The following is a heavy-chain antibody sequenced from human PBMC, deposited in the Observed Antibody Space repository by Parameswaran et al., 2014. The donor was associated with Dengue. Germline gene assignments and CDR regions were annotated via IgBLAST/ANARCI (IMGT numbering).Heavy chain of an antibody. D-gene: IGHD3-10*01. V-gene: IGHV3-7*04. J-gene: IGHJ4*02. CDR2: IKQDGSKK. Sequence: VRQMPGKGLEWVANIKQDGSKKYYVDSVKGRFTISRDNAKSSLYLQMNGLSPDDTAVYFCARATMGRVDYWGQGTLVTVSS. CDR3: ARATMGRVDY.